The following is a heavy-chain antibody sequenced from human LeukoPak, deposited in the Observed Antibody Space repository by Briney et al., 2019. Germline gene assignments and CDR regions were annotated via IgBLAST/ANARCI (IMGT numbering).Heavy chain of an antibody. J-gene: IGHJ4*02. Sequence: SETLSLTCTVSGGSISSYYWSWIRQPAGKGLESIGHISTSGSTNYNPSLKSRVTMSVDTSKNQFSLKLSSVTAADTAVYYCARDTSTMVTLPGLDYWGQGTLVTVSS. CDR2: ISTSGST. V-gene: IGHV4-4*07. D-gene: IGHD4-17*01. CDR1: GGSISSYY. CDR3: ARDTSTMVTLPGLDY.